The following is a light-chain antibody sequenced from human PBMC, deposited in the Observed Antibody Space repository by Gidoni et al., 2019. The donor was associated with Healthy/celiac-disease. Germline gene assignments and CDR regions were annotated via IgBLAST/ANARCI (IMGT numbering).Light chain of an antibody. CDR3: QQLNSYGT. J-gene: IGKJ1*01. V-gene: IGKV1-9*01. Sequence: DIQLTQSPSFLSASVGDRVTITCRASQGISSYLAWYQQKPGKAPKLLIYAASTLQSGVPSRFRGSGSGTEFTLTISSLQPEDFATYYCQQLNSYGTFXQXTKVEIK. CDR1: QGISSY. CDR2: AAS.